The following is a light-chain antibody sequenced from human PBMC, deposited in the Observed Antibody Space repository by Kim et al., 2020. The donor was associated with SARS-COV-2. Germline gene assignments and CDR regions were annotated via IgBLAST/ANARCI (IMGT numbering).Light chain of an antibody. CDR2: QNS. V-gene: IGLV3-1*01. CDR1: KLRDKY. J-gene: IGLJ2*01. CDR3: QTWDRNMVI. Sequence: SYELTQPPSVSVSPGQTTTITCSGDKLRDKYVYWYQQKPGQSPVLVMFQNSKRPSGIPERFSGSNSGNTATLTIRGTQTVDEADYYCQTWDRNMVIFGGG.